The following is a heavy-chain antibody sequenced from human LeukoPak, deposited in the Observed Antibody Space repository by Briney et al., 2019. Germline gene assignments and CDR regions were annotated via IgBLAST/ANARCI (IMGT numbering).Heavy chain of an antibody. CDR2: IYYSGST. D-gene: IGHD5-18*01. Sequence: SETLSLTCTVSGGSISSYYWSWIRQPPGKGLEWIGYIYYSGSTNYNPSLKSRVTISVDTSKNQFSLKLSSVTAADTAVYYCARVKSGYSYGYLAAHYYYYYMDVWGKGTTVTVSS. CDR1: GGSISSYY. CDR3: ARVKSGYSYGYLAAHYYYYYMDV. V-gene: IGHV4-59*01. J-gene: IGHJ6*03.